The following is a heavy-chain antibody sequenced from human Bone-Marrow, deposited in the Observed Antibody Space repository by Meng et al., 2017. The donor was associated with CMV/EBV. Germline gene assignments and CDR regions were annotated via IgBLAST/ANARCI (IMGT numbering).Heavy chain of an antibody. CDR3: ARAYNVHGWIDP. D-gene: IGHD1-14*01. CDR1: EFTFSDYY. CDR2: ISGSSTTT. J-gene: IGHJ5*02. Sequence: SLKISCAASEFTFSDYYMSWIRQAPGKGPEWLSYISGSSTTTYYADSVKGRFTISRDNAKKSLYLQMNSLRAEDTAVYYCARAYNVHGWIDPWGQGTPVTVSS. V-gene: IGHV3-11*01.